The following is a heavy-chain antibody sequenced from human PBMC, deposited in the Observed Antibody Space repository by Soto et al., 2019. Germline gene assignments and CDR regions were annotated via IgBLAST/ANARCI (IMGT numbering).Heavy chain of an antibody. CDR2: IYYSGST. V-gene: IGHV4-39*01. CDR3: ASGLEAVGVLQRATPRFDP. Sequence: QLQLQESGPGLVKPSETLSLTCTVSGGSISSSSYYWGWIRQPPGKGLEWIGSIYYSGSTYYNPSLKSRVTISVDTSKNQFSLKLSSVTAADTAVYYCASGLEAVGVLQRATPRFDPWGQGTLVTVSS. D-gene: IGHD2-15*01. CDR1: GGSISSSSYY. J-gene: IGHJ5*02.